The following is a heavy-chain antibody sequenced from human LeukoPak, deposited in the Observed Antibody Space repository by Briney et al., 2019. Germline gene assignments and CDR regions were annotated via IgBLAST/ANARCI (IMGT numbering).Heavy chain of an antibody. J-gene: IGHJ4*02. Sequence: PGGSLRLSCAASGFTFSSSAMNWVRQAPGKGLECVSATSGSGAVTYYADSVKGRFTISRDNSLNTLYLQMNSLRADDTAVYYCAKAWPNSGNYYYDYWGQGTLVTVPP. D-gene: IGHD3-22*01. CDR1: GFTFSSSA. V-gene: IGHV3-23*01. CDR2: TSGSGAVT. CDR3: AKAWPNSGNYYYDY.